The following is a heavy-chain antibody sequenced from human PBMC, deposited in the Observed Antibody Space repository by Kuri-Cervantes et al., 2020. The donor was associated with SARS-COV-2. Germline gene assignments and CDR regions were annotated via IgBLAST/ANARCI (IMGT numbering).Heavy chain of an antibody. J-gene: IGHJ5*02. V-gene: IGHV3-30*18. CDR1: GFTFSSYG. D-gene: IGHD6-19*01. CDR3: AKSSGTADGGFDP. CDR2: ISYDGSNK. Sequence: GGSLRLSCEASGFTFSSYGMHWVRQAPGKGLEWVAVISYDGSNKYYADSVKGRFTISRDNSKNTLYLQMNSLRAEDTAVYYCAKSSGTADGGFDPGGQGTLVTVSS.